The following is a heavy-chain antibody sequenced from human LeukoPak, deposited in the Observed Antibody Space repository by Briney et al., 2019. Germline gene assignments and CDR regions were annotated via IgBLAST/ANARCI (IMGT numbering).Heavy chain of an antibody. J-gene: IGHJ5*02. Sequence: ASVKVSCKASGYTFTSYYIHWVRQAPGQGLEWMGIINPSGGSTSYAQKFQGRVTMTRDTSTSTVYMELSSLRSEDTAVYYCARHLIREEYSSSSIGFDPWGQGTLVTVSS. CDR3: ARHLIREEYSSSSIGFDP. D-gene: IGHD6-6*01. CDR2: INPSGGST. CDR1: GYTFTSYY. V-gene: IGHV1-46*01.